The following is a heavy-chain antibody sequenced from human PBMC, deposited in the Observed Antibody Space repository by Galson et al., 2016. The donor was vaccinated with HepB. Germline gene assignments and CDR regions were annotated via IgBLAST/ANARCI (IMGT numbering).Heavy chain of an antibody. CDR3: AKDGGGSYLFDY. CDR2: ISGSAGNT. Sequence: SLRLSCAASGFNFRSYAMSWVRQAPGKGLEWVSGISGSAGNTNYADSVRGRSPIPRDNSKNSLFLQMNSLRTENTALYYCAKDGGGSYLFDYWGQGTLVTVSS. V-gene: IGHV3-43*02. J-gene: IGHJ4*02. D-gene: IGHD1-26*01. CDR1: GFNFRSYA.